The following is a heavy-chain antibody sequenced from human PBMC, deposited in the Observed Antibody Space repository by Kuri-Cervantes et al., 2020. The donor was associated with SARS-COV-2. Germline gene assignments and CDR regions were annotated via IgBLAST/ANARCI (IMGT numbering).Heavy chain of an antibody. D-gene: IGHD3-22*01. Sequence: SETLSLTCAVSGASISRGGYYWSWIRHHPGQGLEWIGYVYNTGSTFYNPSLKSRISISVDTSQNQFSLRLTSVTAADTAVYYCATNYYDSSGYYYYYGMDVWGQGTTVTVSS. V-gene: IGHV4-31*11. CDR2: VYNTGST. CDR1: GASISRGGYY. J-gene: IGHJ6*02. CDR3: ATNYYDSSGYYYYYGMDV.